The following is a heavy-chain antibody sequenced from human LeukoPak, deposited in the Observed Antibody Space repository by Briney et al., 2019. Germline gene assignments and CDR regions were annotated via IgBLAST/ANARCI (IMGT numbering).Heavy chain of an antibody. J-gene: IGHJ4*02. CDR1: GFTFSSYW. CDR2: IKQDGSEK. V-gene: IGHV3-7*03. Sequence: PGGSLRLSCAASGFTFSSYWMSWVRQAPGKGLEWVANIKQDGSEKYYVDSVKGRFTISRDNAKNSLYLQMNSLRADGTAFYYCTKDICSSASCSFDYWGQGTLVTVSS. CDR3: TKDICSSASCSFDY. D-gene: IGHD2-2*01.